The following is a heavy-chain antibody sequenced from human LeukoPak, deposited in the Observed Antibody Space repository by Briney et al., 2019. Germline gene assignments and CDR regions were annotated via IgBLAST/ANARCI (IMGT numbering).Heavy chain of an antibody. CDR2: IYTSGST. Sequence: SETLCLTCTVSGGSISSYYWSWIRQPAGKGLEWIGRIYTSGSTNYNPSLKSRVTMSVDTSKNQFSLKLSSVTAADTAVYYCARDFGDMYYYYYYGMDVWGQGTTVTVSS. D-gene: IGHD4-17*01. V-gene: IGHV4-4*07. CDR1: GGSISSYY. J-gene: IGHJ6*02. CDR3: ARDFGDMYYYYYYGMDV.